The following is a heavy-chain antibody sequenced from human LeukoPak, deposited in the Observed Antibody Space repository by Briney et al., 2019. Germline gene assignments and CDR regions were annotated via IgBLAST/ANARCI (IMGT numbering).Heavy chain of an antibody. CDR1: GGSISSYY. CDR2: IYYSGST. CDR3: AKESYYDILTGYLS. Sequence: SETLSLTCTVSGGSISSYYWSWIRQPPGKGLEWIGYIYYSGSTNYNPSLKSRVTISVDTSKNQFSLKLSSVTAADTAVYYCAKESYYDILTGYLSWGQGTLVTVSS. J-gene: IGHJ4*02. V-gene: IGHV4-59*12. D-gene: IGHD3-9*01.